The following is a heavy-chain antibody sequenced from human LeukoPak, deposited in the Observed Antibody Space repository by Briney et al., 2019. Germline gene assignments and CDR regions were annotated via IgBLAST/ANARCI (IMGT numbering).Heavy chain of an antibody. J-gene: IGHJ4*02. Sequence: WNTVSLICTVSVDFITRRYYWGSTSHPAGTGLEWIGRIYTSGSTKCNPSLKVRVTISVDTSKNQFSLKLSSVAAADTAVYYCARGSGSTDDYWGQGTLVTVSS. CDR2: IYTSGST. D-gene: IGHD1-26*01. CDR3: ARGSGSTDDY. V-gene: IGHV4-4*07. CDR1: VDFITRRYY.